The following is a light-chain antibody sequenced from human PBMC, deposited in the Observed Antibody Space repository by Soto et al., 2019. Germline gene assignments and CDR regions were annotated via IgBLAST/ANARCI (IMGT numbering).Light chain of an antibody. Sequence: EIVVTQSSATLSVSPGERVTLSCMASQSVSISLAWYQQRPGQAPRLLIYDTSTRAAGIAASFSGSGSGTEFTLTISSLQSDDSAVYYWQQYVHWPPGAFGQGTKVDIK. J-gene: IGKJ1*01. CDR1: QSVSIS. CDR2: DTS. CDR3: QQYVHWPPGA. V-gene: IGKV3-15*01.